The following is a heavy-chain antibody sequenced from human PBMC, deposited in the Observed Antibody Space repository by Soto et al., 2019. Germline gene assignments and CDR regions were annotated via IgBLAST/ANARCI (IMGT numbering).Heavy chain of an antibody. D-gene: IGHD6-6*01. V-gene: IGHV1-69*06. Sequence: QVQLVQSGAEVKKPGSSVKVSCNASGGTFSSYAISWVRQAPGQGLEWMGGIIPIFGTANYAQKFQGRVTITADKSTSTAYMVLSSLRSEDTAVYYCARGLIAARSGYFDSWGQGTLVTVSS. CDR2: IIPIFGTA. J-gene: IGHJ4*02. CDR1: GGTFSSYA. CDR3: ARGLIAARSGYFDS.